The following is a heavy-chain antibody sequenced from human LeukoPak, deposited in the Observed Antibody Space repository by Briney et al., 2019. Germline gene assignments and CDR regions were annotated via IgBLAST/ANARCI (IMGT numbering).Heavy chain of an antibody. D-gene: IGHD4-23*01. CDR2: IIPIFGTA. V-gene: IGHV1-69*05. Sequence: SXGTFSSYAXXXXRQAPGQGLXXXGXIIPIFGTANYAQKFQGRVTITTDESTSTAYMELSSLRSEDTAVYYCAREGIRLSGNARPHDAFDIWGQGTMVTVSS. CDR1: XGTFSSYA. CDR3: AREGIRLSGNARPHDAFDI. J-gene: IGHJ3*02.